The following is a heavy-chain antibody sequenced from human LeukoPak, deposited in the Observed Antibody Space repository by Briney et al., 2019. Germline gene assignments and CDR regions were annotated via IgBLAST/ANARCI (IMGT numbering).Heavy chain of an antibody. CDR1: AFTSSSYY. Sequence: GGSLRLSCAASAFTSSSYYTHWVRHAPEKGLVWVSRIYTDGTMIIYADSVRGRFTISRDNAKNMLYLQMNSLRAEDTGVYYCVRDRRPGGDGNHYPLLDSWGQGTLVTVSS. CDR2: IYTDGTMI. J-gene: IGHJ4*02. D-gene: IGHD1-14*01. CDR3: VRDRRPGGDGNHYPLLDS. V-gene: IGHV3-74*01.